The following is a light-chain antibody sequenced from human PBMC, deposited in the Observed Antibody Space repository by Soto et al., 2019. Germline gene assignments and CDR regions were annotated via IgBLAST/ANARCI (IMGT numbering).Light chain of an antibody. V-gene: IGKV3-20*01. CDR3: QQHGSLPLT. Sequence: EIVLTQSPGTLSLSPGERATLSCRASQSVSSGYLAWYQQKPGQAPRLLIYGASSRATGIPDRFSGSGSGTDFTLTISRLEPEDFAVYYCQQHGSLPLTFGGGTKVEIK. CDR2: GAS. CDR1: QSVSSGY. J-gene: IGKJ4*01.